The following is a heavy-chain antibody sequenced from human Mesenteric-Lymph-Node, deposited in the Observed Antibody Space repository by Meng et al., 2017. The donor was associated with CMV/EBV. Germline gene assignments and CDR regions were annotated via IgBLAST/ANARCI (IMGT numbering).Heavy chain of an antibody. J-gene: IGHJ6*02. CDR2: IYSGRYT. Sequence: GESLKISCAASGFTVNSNEMSWVRQAPGKGLEWVSSIYSGRYTYYPDSVKGRFTISSDDSKNTLYLQMNSLRDEDTAIYFCGAIYDMDVWGQGTTVTVSS. CDR3: GAIYDMDV. V-gene: IGHV3-66*02. CDR1: GFTVNSNE. D-gene: IGHD1-26*01.